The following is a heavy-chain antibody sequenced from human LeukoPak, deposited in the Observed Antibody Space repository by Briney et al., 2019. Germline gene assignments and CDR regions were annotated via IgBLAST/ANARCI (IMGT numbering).Heavy chain of an antibody. D-gene: IGHD6-13*01. CDR1: GGSISSSSYY. J-gene: IGHJ5*02. V-gene: IGHV4-39*07. Sequence: SETLSLTCTVSGGSISSSSYYWGWIRQPPGKGLEWIGSIYYSGSTYYNPSLKSRVTISVDTSKNQFSLKLSSVTAADTAVYYCAREYSSSWYSPWGQGTLVTVSS. CDR2: IYYSGST. CDR3: AREYSSSWYSP.